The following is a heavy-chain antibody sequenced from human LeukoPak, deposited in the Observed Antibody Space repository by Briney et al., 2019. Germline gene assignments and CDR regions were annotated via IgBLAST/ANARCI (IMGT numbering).Heavy chain of an antibody. J-gene: IGHJ4*02. CDR3: TRDRNVRLLFDY. CDR2: MNPNSGNT. D-gene: IGHD3-10*02. V-gene: IGHV1-8*03. Sequence: ASVKVSCKASGYTFTSYDFNWVRQATGQGLEWMGWMNPNSGNTGYAQKFQGRVTITRNTSINTAYMELNSLKTEDTAVYYCTRDRNVRLLFDYWGQGTLVTVSS. CDR1: GYTFTSYD.